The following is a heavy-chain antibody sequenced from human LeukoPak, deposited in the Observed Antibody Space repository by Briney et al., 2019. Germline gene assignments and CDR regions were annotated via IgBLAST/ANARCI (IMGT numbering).Heavy chain of an antibody. CDR3: AGSSSCHSDWFDP. CDR2: ISSSGSTR. CDR1: GFTFRRYE. V-gene: IGHV3-48*03. J-gene: IGHJ5*02. Sequence: GGSLRLPCAASGFTFRRYEIIWARQAPGKGLEGVSYISSSGSTRYYADSVKGLFTICRDNAKNSLYLQMSSLRAEDTAVYYCAGSSSCHSDWFDPWGQGTLVTVSS. D-gene: IGHD6-13*01.